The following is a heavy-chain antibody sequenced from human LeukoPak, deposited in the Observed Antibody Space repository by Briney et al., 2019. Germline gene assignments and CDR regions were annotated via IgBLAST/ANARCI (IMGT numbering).Heavy chain of an antibody. J-gene: IGHJ4*02. Sequence: SDTLSLTCTVSGGSVSSTTYYWSWIRQPPGKGLEWIASINYSGSTYYNPSLKSRVTISVDTSENQFSLKLSSVTAADTAVYYCARYVVYGSGKYYFDYWGQGTLVTVSS. CDR2: INYSGST. CDR1: GGSVSSTTYY. CDR3: ARYVVYGSGKYYFDY. V-gene: IGHV4-39*01. D-gene: IGHD3-10*01.